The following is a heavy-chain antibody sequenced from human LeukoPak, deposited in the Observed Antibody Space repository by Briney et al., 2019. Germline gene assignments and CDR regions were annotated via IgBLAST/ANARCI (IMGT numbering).Heavy chain of an antibody. J-gene: IGHJ4*02. D-gene: IGHD1-26*01. CDR2: INSRSRTM. CDR3: ARDRLSTSSSGSSTGFYFDS. CDR1: RFTFSSYS. V-gene: IGHV3-48*01. Sequence: GGSLRLSCAASRFTFSSYSMNWVRQAPGKGLQWVSYINSRSRTMYYADSVKGRFTISRDNAKNSLYLQMNSLRAEDTGVYYCARDRLSTSSSGSSTGFYFDSWGRGTLVTVSS.